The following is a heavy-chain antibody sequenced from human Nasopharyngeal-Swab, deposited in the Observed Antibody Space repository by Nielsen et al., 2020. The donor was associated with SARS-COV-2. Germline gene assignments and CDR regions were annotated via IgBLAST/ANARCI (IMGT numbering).Heavy chain of an antibody. V-gene: IGHV3-53*01. CDR2: IFSGGST. CDR1: GFIVSSNF. D-gene: IGHD3-22*01. CDR3: ARDFGAYYDSTAKAY. Sequence: GESLKISCAASGFIVSSNFMSWVRQAPGKGLEWVSVIFSGGSTYYADSVKGRFTISRDNSKNTLYLQMNSLRAEDTAVYYCARDFGAYYDSTAKAYWGQGTLVTVSS. J-gene: IGHJ4*02.